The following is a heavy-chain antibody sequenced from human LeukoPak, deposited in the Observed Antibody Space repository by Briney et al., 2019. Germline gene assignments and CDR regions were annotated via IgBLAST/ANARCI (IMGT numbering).Heavy chain of an antibody. CDR2: FNAGNGNT. Sequence: ASVKVSCKASGYTFTSYAMHWVRQAPGQRLEWMGWFNAGNGNTKYSQKFQGRVTITRDTSASTAYMELSSLRSEDTAVYYCARRRMYANWFDPWGQGTLVTVSS. D-gene: IGHD2-8*01. CDR3: ARRRMYANWFDP. J-gene: IGHJ5*02. V-gene: IGHV1-3*01. CDR1: GYTFTSYA.